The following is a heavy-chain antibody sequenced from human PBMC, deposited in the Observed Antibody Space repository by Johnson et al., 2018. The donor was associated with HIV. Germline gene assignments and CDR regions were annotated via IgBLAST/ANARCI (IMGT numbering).Heavy chain of an antibody. CDR2: IWYDGSNK. V-gene: IGHV3-33*01. Sequence: QVQLVESGGGVVQPGRSLRLSCAASGFTFSSYGMHWVRQAPGKGLEWVAGIWYDGSNKYYADSVKGRFTTARDNSKNTLYLQMNSLRAGDTAVYYCARESTLGAFVIWAQGTMVTVSS. CDR3: ARESTLGAFVI. J-gene: IGHJ3*02. D-gene: IGHD2/OR15-2a*01. CDR1: GFTFSSYG.